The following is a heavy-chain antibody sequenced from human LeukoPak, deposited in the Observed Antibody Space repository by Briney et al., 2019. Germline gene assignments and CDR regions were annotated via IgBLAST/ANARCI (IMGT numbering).Heavy chain of an antibody. CDR2: ISGSGGST. J-gene: IGHJ6*03. CDR1: GFTFSSYG. V-gene: IGHV3-23*01. D-gene: IGHD6-6*01. CDR3: ARETLQSSIAALPLLVGYYYYMDV. Sequence: PGGSLRLSCAASGFTFSSYGMSWVRQAPGKGLEWVSAISGSGGSTYYADSVKGRFTISRDNSKNTLYLQMNSLRAEDTAVYYCARETLQSSIAALPLLVGYYYYMDVWAKGPRSPSP.